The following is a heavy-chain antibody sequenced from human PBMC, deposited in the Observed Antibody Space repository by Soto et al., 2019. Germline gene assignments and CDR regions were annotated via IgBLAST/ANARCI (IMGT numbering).Heavy chain of an antibody. J-gene: IGHJ6*02. Sequence: EVQLVESGGGLVKPGGSLRLSCAASGFTFKDAWMSWVRQAPGKGLEWVGHIKSTDTGGTTDYAAPVKGRFTISKDGSEHTLYLQMARLKTEDTAMSFCTGHLDMWGQGTAVIVSS. V-gene: IGHV3-15*01. CDR1: GFTFKDAW. CDR2: IKSTDTGGTT. CDR3: TGHLDM.